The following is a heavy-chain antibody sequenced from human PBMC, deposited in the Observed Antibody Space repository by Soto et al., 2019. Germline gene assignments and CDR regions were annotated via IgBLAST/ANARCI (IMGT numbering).Heavy chain of an antibody. D-gene: IGHD3-3*01. CDR2: ISGSGGST. CDR1: GFTFSSYA. Sequence: GGSLRLSCAASGFTFSSYAMSWVRQAPGKGLEWVSAISGSGGSTYYADSVKGRFTISRDNSKNTLYLQMNSLRAEDTAVYDCAKVGYDFWSGYDAFDIWGQGTMVTVSS. CDR3: AKVGYDFWSGYDAFDI. J-gene: IGHJ3*02. V-gene: IGHV3-23*01.